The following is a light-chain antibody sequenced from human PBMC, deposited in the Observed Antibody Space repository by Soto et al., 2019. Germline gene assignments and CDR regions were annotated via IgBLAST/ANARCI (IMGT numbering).Light chain of an antibody. J-gene: IGLJ3*02. Sequence: QSVLIQPASVSGSPGQSITISCTGTSSDVGNSNRVSWYQHHPGTDPKVMIYEGIKRPSGVSIRFSGSKSGNTASLTISGLQAEDEADYYCSSYAGSGTWVFGGGTKLTVL. V-gene: IGLV2-23*01. CDR2: EGI. CDR1: SSDVGNSNR. CDR3: SSYAGSGTWV.